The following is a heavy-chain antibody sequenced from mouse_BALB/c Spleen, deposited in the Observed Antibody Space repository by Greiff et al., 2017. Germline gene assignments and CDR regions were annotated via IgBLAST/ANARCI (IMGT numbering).Heavy chain of an antibody. CDR1: GYSITSGYY. CDR2: ISYDGSN. CDR3: AREGGYDFAY. D-gene: IGHD2-14*01. J-gene: IGHJ3*01. V-gene: IGHV3-6*02. Sequence: EVQVVESGPGLVKPSQSLSLTCSVTGYSITSGYYWNWIRQFPGNKLEWMGYISYDGSNNYNPSLKNRISITRDTSKNQFFLKLNSVTTEDTATYYCAREGGYDFAYWGQGTLVTVSA.